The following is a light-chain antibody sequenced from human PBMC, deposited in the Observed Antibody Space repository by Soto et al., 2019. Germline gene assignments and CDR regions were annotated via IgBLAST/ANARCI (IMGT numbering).Light chain of an antibody. V-gene: IGKV3D-15*01. Sequence: EVVMTQSPATLSVSPGERATLSCRASQSVTNNLAWYQQKPGQAPRLLIHDASTRATGVPARFSGSGPGTDFTLTISGLQSEDFAVYYCQQFNNWPRTFGQGTKVEIK. CDR1: QSVTNN. CDR2: DAS. CDR3: QQFNNWPRT. J-gene: IGKJ1*01.